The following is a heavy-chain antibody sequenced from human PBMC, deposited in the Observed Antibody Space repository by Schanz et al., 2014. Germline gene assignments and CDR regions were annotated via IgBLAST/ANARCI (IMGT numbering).Heavy chain of an antibody. CDR2: ITYNGGTI. V-gene: IGHV3-11*04. D-gene: IGHD1-1*01. Sequence: VQLVQSGGGLVKPGGSLRLSCAASGFTFTNYAMSWVRQAPGKGLEWISYITYNGGTIYYADSVKGRFTISRDNAKNSLYLEMNSLRAEDTALYYCARDRRNADLDYWGQGTLVTVSS. CDR3: ARDRRNADLDY. J-gene: IGHJ4*02. CDR1: GFTFTNYA.